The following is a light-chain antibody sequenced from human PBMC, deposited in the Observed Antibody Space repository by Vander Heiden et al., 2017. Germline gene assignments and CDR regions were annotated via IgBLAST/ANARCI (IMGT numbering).Light chain of an antibody. CDR2: AAS. J-gene: IGKJ2*01. CDR3: QQSYSTPYT. V-gene: IGKV1-39*01. Sequence: DIQITHSPSSLSAYVGDRVTITCRASQSISSYLNWYQQKPGKAPKRLIYAASSLQSGVPSRFSGSGSGTDFTLTISSLQPEDFATYYCQQSYSTPYTFGQETKLEIK. CDR1: QSISSY.